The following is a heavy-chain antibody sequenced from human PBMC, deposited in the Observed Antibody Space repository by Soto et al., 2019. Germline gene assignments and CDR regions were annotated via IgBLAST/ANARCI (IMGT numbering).Heavy chain of an antibody. CDR3: ARLALVTRIFDY. CDR1: GGSISSGGYS. CDR2: VYHSGNP. J-gene: IGHJ4*02. D-gene: IGHD2-21*02. Sequence: QLQLQESGSGLVKPSQTLSLTCAVSGGSISSGGYSWSWIRQPPGKGLEWIGYVYHSGNPYYNPSLKGRVTIAVDRSKNRFSLGLGSVTAADTAVYYCARLALVTRIFDYWGQGTLVTVSS. V-gene: IGHV4-30-2*01.